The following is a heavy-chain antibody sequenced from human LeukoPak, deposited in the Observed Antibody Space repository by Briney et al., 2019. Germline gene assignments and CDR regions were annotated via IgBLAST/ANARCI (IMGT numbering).Heavy chain of an antibody. CDR3: ARDHELGCSRTSCYGWFDP. CDR1: GFTFSSYA. D-gene: IGHD2-2*01. CDR2: ISYDGSNK. Sequence: GGSLRLSCAASGFTFSSYAMHWVRQAPGKGLEWVAVISYDGSNKYHADSVKGRFTISRDNSKNTLYLQMNSLRAEDTAVYYCARDHELGCSRTSCYGWFDPWGQGTLVTVSS. V-gene: IGHV3-30*04. J-gene: IGHJ5*02.